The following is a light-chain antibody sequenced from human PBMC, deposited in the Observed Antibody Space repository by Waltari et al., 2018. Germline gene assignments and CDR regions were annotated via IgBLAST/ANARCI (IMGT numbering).Light chain of an antibody. CDR3: QESYSNTRT. V-gene: IGKV1-39*01. J-gene: IGKJ1*01. Sequence: DIQMTQSPSSLSASVGDRATITCRASQSISSYLNWYQQKPGKAPKLLIYATSTLQSGVPSRFSGSGSGRAFTLIISSLQPEDFASYYCQESYSNTRTFGQGTKVEIK. CDR1: QSISSY. CDR2: ATS.